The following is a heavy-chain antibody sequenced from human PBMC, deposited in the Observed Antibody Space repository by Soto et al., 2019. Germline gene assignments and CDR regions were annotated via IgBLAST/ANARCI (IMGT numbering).Heavy chain of an antibody. J-gene: IGHJ4*02. CDR2: ISGNGGST. CDR1: GFTFSTYP. V-gene: IGHV3-64*01. Sequence: GGSLRLSCAASGFTFSTYPMHWVRQGPGRGLEYVAGISGNGGSTHYASSVKGRFTISRDNSKSTLYLQMGSLRVEDMAVYYCASDYCPGGVCYTIFDYWGQGTLVTVSS. D-gene: IGHD2-8*02. CDR3: ASDYCPGGVCYTIFDY.